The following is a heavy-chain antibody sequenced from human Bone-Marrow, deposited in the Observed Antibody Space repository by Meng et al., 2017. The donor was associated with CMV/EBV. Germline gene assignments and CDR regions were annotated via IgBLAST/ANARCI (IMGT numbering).Heavy chain of an antibody. Sequence: SGPTLVKPTQTLTLTCTFSGFSLSTSGVGVGWIRQPPGKALEWLALIYWNDDKRYSPSLKSRLTITKDTSKNQVVLTMTNIDPVDTATYYCAHSRGEELWFGELFYYYGMDVWGQGTTVTVSS. CDR1: GFSLSTSGVG. D-gene: IGHD3-10*01. V-gene: IGHV2-5*01. J-gene: IGHJ6*02. CDR2: IYWNDDK. CDR3: AHSRGEELWFGELFYYYGMDV.